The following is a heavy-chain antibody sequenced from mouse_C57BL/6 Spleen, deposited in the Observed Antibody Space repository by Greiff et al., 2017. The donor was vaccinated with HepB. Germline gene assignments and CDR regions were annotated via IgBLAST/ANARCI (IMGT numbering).Heavy chain of an antibody. CDR3: ARGYGSSYNAMDY. V-gene: IGHV5-4*03. D-gene: IGHD1-1*01. Sequence: EVKLQESGGGLVKPGGSLKLSCAASGFTFSSYAMSWVRQTPEKRLEWVATISDGGSYTYYPDNVKGRFTISRDNAKNNLYLQMSHLKSEDTAMYYCARGYGSSYNAMDYWGQGTSVTVSS. J-gene: IGHJ4*01. CDR1: GFTFSSYA. CDR2: ISDGGSYT.